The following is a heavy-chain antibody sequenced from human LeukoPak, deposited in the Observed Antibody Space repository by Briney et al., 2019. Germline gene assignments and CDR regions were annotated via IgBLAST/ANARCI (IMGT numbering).Heavy chain of an antibody. Sequence: GGSLRLSCAASGFTFSSYGMHWVRQAPGKGLEWVAVISYDGSNKYYADSVKGRFTISRDNSKNTLYLQMNSLRAEDTAVYYCAKGAGEWLLMAPFDYWGQGTLVTVSS. CDR2: ISYDGSNK. CDR1: GFTFSSYG. CDR3: AKGAGEWLLMAPFDY. V-gene: IGHV3-30*18. D-gene: IGHD3-3*01. J-gene: IGHJ4*02.